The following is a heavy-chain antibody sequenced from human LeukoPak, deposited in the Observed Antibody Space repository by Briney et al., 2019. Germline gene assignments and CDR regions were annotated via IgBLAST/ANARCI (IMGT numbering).Heavy chain of an antibody. J-gene: IGHJ4*02. CDR3: VRSSQRSYYFDY. Sequence: PSETLSLTCTVSGGSISSYYWSWIRQPPGRGLEWIGYIYSSGSTNYNPSLKSRVTISVDTSKNQFSLKLSSVTAADTAVYYCVRSSQRSYYFDYWGQGTLVTVSS. D-gene: IGHD6-25*01. V-gene: IGHV4-59*01. CDR2: IYSSGST. CDR1: GGSISSYY.